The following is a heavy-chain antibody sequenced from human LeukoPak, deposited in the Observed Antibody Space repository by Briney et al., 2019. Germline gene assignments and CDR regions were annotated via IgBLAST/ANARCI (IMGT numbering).Heavy chain of an antibody. CDR2: IFGSGST. D-gene: IGHD6-13*01. J-gene: IGHJ4*02. CDR3: ARQRIAAAAPFDY. CDR1: GGSISSYY. V-gene: IGHV4-4*07. Sequence: SETLSLTCTVSGGSISSYYWSWIRQPAGEGLEWIGRIFGSGSTNYNPSLKSRLTMSVDTSKNQFSLKLSSVTAADTAVYYCARQRIAAAAPFDYWGQGTLVTVSS.